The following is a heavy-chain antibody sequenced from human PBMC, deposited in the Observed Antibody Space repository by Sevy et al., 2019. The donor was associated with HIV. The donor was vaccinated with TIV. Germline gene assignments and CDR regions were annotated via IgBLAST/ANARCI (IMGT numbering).Heavy chain of an antibody. CDR1: GVTFSGHA. CDR2: IVPSLDLS. D-gene: IGHD6-13*01. CDR3: ARPQRPSGYSSSGDAFDV. V-gene: IGHV1-69*13. Sequence: ASVKVSCKASGVTFSGHAINWVRQTPGQGLEWMGWIVPSLDLSKYAQKFQGRVNFTADESTDKAYMKLSSLRSDDTAVYYSARPQRPSGYSSSGDAFDVWGQGTMVTVSS. J-gene: IGHJ3*01.